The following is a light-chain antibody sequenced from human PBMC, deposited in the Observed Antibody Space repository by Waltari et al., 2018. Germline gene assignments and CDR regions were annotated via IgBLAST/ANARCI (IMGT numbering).Light chain of an antibody. J-gene: IGLJ2*01. Sequence: SSELTQDPAVSVALGQTVRITCQGASLRSYYASWYQQKPGQAPVLVIYGKNNRPSGIPDRFSGSSSGNTASLTITGAQAEDEADYYCNSRDSSGNLPFGGGTKLTVL. CDR1: SLRSYY. V-gene: IGLV3-19*01. CDR3: NSRDSSGNLP. CDR2: GKN.